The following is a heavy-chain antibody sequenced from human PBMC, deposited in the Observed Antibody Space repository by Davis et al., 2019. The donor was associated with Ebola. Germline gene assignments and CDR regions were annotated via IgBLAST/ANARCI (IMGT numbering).Heavy chain of an antibody. V-gene: IGHV3-74*01. D-gene: IGHD2-2*01. J-gene: IGHJ3*02. CDR3: ARVKGRYDRRGAFDI. Sequence: PGGSLRLSCAASGFTFSSYWMHWVRQAPGKGLVWVSRINSDGSSTSYADSVKGRFTISRDNAKNTLYLQMNSLRAEDTAVYYCARVKGRYDRRGAFDIWGQGTMVTVSS. CDR1: GFTFSSYW. CDR2: INSDGSST.